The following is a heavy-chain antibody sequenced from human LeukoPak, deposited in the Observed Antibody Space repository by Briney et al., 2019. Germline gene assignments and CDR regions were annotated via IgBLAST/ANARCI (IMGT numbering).Heavy chain of an antibody. CDR1: GYTFTGYY. Sequence: ASAKVSCKASGYTFTGYYMHWVRQAPGQGLEWMGWINPNSGGTNYAQKFQGRVTMTRDTSISTAYMELSRLRSDDTAVYYCARPDCGDYVGPLAFDIWGQGTMVTVSS. J-gene: IGHJ3*02. CDR2: INPNSGGT. D-gene: IGHD4-17*01. V-gene: IGHV1-2*02. CDR3: ARPDCGDYVGPLAFDI.